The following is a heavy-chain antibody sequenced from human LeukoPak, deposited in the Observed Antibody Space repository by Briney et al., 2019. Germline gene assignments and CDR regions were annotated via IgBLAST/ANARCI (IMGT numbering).Heavy chain of an antibody. V-gene: IGHV3-30*18. J-gene: IGHJ1*01. CDR1: GFTFSSYG. CDR3: AKDVPAATDKGYFQH. CDR2: ISYDGSNK. Sequence: PGGSLRLSCAASGFTFSSYGMHWVRQAPGKGLEWVAVISYDGSNKYYADSVKGRFTISRDNSKNTLYLQMNSLRAEDTAVYYCAKDVPAATDKGYFQHWGQGTLVTVSS. D-gene: IGHD6-13*01.